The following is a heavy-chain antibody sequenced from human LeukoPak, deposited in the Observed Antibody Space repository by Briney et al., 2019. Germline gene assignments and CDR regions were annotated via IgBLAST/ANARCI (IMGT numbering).Heavy chain of an antibody. Sequence: SETLSLACTVSGGSISGYYWTWLRQPAGKGLEWIGRIYSRGSTTHNPSLKSRVTMSVDTSKNQFSLRMSSVTAADTAVYYCARAYLGCGTWSHYYGVDVWGQGSTATVSS. D-gene: IGHD3-3*01. CDR2: IYSRGST. J-gene: IGHJ6*02. V-gene: IGHV4-4*07. CDR3: ARAYLGCGTWSHYYGVDV. CDR1: GGSISGYY.